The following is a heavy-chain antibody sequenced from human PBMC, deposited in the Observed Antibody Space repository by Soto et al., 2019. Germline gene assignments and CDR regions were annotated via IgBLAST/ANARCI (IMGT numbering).Heavy chain of an antibody. CDR3: ARDGSTVTTSYYYYGMDV. CDR1: GYTFTSYY. J-gene: IGHJ6*02. CDR2: INPSGGST. Sequence: GASVKVSFKASGYTFTSYYVHWVRQAPGQGLEWMGIINPSGGSTSYAQKFQGRVTMTRDTSASTVYMELSSLRSEDTAVYYCARDGSTVTTSYYYYGMDVWGQGTTVTVSS. V-gene: IGHV1-46*01. D-gene: IGHD4-4*01.